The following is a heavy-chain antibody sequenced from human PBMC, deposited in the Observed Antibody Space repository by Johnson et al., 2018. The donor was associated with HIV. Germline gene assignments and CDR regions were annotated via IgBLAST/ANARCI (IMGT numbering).Heavy chain of an antibody. V-gene: IGHV3-15*05. CDR3: ARDQLGRLPCAFDI. Sequence: EVQLVESGGGLVKPGGSLRLSCAASGFTFTNTWMGWVRQVPGKGLAWVGRIKSKADGGTTDYVVPVKGRFTISRDDSKNTLYLKMNSLRAEDTALYYCARDQLGRLPCAFDIWGQGTMVTVSS. CDR2: IKSKADGGTT. CDR1: GFTFTNTW. D-gene: IGHD6-13*01. J-gene: IGHJ3*02.